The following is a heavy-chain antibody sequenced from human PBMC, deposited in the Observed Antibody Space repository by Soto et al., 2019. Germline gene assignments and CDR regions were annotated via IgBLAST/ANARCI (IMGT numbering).Heavy chain of an antibody. V-gene: IGHV1-69*12. CDR3: AREVAADGTFREDVFDI. Sequence: QVHLVQSGAEVKKPGSSVKVSCKAPGGTFSNHAINWVRQAPGQGLEWMGRIIPIFTTTNYAQKFQGRVTLTADESTITAYLELSSLKHDDTAVYSCAREVAADGTFREDVFDIWGQGTLVTVSS. CDR1: GGTFSNHA. J-gene: IGHJ3*02. CDR2: IIPIFTTT. D-gene: IGHD6-13*01.